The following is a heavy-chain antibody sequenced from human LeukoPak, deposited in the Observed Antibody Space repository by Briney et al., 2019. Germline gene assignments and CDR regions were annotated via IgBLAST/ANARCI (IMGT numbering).Heavy chain of an antibody. J-gene: IGHJ4*02. CDR1: GGSISSGGYY. V-gene: IGHV4-31*03. D-gene: IGHD4-23*01. CDR2: IYYSGST. Sequence: SETLSLTCTVSGGSISSGGYYWSWIRQHPGKGLEWIGYIYYSGSTYYNPSLKSRVTISVDTSKNQFSLKLSSVTAADTAVYYCARQSGHDYGGNSEFDYWGQGTLGTVSS. CDR3: ARQSGHDYGGNSEFDY.